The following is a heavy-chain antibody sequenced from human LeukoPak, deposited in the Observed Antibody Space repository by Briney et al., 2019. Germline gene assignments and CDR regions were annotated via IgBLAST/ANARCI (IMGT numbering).Heavy chain of an antibody. V-gene: IGHV3-74*01. J-gene: IGHJ4*02. Sequence: SGGSLRLSCAASGFTFSNYWMHWVRQAPGKGLVWVSRINSDGINTSYADSVKGRFTISRDNSKNTLYLQMNSLRAEDTAVYYCARENRVGATLNFDYWGQGTLVTVSS. D-gene: IGHD1-26*01. CDR1: GFTFSNYW. CDR3: ARENRVGATLNFDY. CDR2: INSDGINT.